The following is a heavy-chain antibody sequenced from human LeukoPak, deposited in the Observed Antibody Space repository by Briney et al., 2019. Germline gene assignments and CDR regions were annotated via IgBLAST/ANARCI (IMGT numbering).Heavy chain of an antibody. CDR2: IYYSGST. J-gene: IGHJ4*02. D-gene: IGHD6-19*01. CDR3: VAGIDY. CDR1: GGSISSYY. V-gene: IGHV4-59*01. Sequence: SETLSLTCTVSGGSISSYYWSWIRQPPGKGLEWIGYIYYSGSTNYSPSLKSRVTISVDTSKNQFSLKLSSVTAADTAVYYCVAGIDYWGQGTLVTVSS.